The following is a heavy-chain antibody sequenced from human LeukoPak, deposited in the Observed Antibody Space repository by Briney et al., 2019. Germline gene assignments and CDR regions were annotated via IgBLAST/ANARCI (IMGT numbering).Heavy chain of an antibody. V-gene: IGHV4-31*03. D-gene: IGHD3-3*01. Sequence: PSETLSLTCTVSGGSISSGGYYWSWIRQHPGKGLEWIGYIYYSGSTYYNPSLKSRVTISVDTSKNQFSLKPSSVTAADTAVYYCARSTIFGVVTPSYYFDYWGQGTLVTVSS. CDR3: ARSTIFGVVTPSYYFDY. CDR2: IYYSGST. J-gene: IGHJ4*02. CDR1: GGSISSGGYY.